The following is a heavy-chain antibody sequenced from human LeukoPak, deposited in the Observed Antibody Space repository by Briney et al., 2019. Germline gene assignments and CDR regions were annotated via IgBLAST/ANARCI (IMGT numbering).Heavy chain of an antibody. CDR3: ARVASPNTYYYDSSGYYWGYSDY. V-gene: IGHV1-69*05. J-gene: IGHJ4*02. Sequence: GASVKVSCKASGGTFSSYAISWVRQAPGQGLEWMGGIIPIFGTANYAQKFQGRVTITTDESTSTAYMELSSLRSEDTAVYYCARVASPNTYYYDSSGYYWGYSDYWGQGTLVTVSS. D-gene: IGHD3-22*01. CDR1: GGTFSSYA. CDR2: IIPIFGTA.